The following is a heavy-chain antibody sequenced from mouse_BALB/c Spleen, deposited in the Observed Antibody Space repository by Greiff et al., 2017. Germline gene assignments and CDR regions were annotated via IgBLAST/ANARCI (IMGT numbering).Heavy chain of an antibody. D-gene: IGHD2-3*01. J-gene: IGHJ4*01. CDR2: ISSGSSTI. CDR1: GFTFSSFG. V-gene: IGHV5-17*02. Sequence: EVKLMESGGGLVQPGGSRKLSCAASGFTFSSFGMHWVRQAPEKGLEWVAYISSGSSTIYYADTVKGRFTISRDNPKNTLFLQMTSLRYEDTAMYYCAKGGYSYAMDYWGQGTSVTVSS. CDR3: AKGGYSYAMDY.